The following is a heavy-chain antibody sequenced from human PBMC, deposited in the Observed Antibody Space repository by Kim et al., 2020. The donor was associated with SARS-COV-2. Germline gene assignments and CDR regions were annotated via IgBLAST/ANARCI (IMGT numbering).Heavy chain of an antibody. CDR2: IAADGSET. V-gene: IGHV3-7*01. J-gene: IGHJ4*02. CDR3: ARDYEYAMCGFYY. Sequence: GGSLRLSCAASGFSLSSNWMIWVRQAPGKGLEWVANIAADGSETSYVASVKGRFTVSRDNAKNSLYLQMNSLRAEDTAVYYCARDYEYAMCGFYYWGPGT. D-gene: IGHD2-8*01. CDR1: GFSLSSNW.